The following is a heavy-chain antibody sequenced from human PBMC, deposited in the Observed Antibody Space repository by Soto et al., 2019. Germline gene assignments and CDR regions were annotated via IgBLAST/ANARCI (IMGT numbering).Heavy chain of an antibody. CDR3: ARRLHNSGWYGGWFDP. J-gene: IGHJ5*02. D-gene: IGHD6-19*01. V-gene: IGHV4-39*01. CDR1: GGSISSSSYY. CDR2: IYYSGST. Sequence: SETLSLTCTVSGGSISSSSYYWGWIRQPPGKGLEWIGSIYYSGSTYYNPSLKSRVTISVDTSKNQFSLKLSSVTAADTAVYYCARRLHNSGWYGGWFDPWGQGTLVTVSS.